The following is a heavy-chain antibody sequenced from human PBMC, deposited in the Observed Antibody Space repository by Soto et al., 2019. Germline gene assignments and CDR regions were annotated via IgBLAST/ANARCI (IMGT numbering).Heavy chain of an antibody. J-gene: IGHJ5*02. CDR3: EKCSVGTVRTSGWCNWFDP. CDR1: GFTFSSSA. D-gene: IGHD6-19*01. Sequence: EVRLLESGGGLAQPGGSRRLSCAASGFTFSSSAMNWVRQAPGKGLEWVSSIRVGGGDTFYADSVRGRFTVSRDISRNTLYLQMNSLRAGDTAIYYCEKCSVGTVRTSGWCNWFDPWGQGTLVTVSS. V-gene: IGHV3-23*01. CDR2: IRVGGGDT.